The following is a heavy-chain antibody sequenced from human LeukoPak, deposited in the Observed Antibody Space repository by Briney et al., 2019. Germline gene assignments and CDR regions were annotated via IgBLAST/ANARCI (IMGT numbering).Heavy chain of an antibody. CDR2: IYHSGST. V-gene: IGHV4-39*07. CDR3: ARDYYYDSSGYLVGWFDP. D-gene: IGHD3-22*01. J-gene: IGHJ5*02. CDR1: GGSISSSSYY. Sequence: SETLSLTCTVSGGSISSSSYYWGWIRQPPGKGLEWIGSIYHSGSTYYNPSLKSRVTISVDTSKNQFSLKLSSVTAADTAVYYCARDYYYDSSGYLVGWFDPWGQGTLVTVSS.